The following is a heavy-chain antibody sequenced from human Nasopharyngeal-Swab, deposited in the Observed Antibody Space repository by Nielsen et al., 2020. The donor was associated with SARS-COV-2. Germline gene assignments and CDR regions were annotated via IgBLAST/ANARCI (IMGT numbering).Heavy chain of an antibody. J-gene: IGHJ4*02. CDR1: GFTFSSYW. Sequence: GRSLRLSCSASGFTFSSYWMSWVRQAPGQWLAWVANIKQVGSEKSYLDSVKGRFTISRDNAKNSLYLQMNSLRAEDTAVYYCARDRKRVQLWLSVFDYWGQGTLVTVSS. V-gene: IGHV3-7*01. CDR3: ARDRKRVQLWLSVFDY. CDR2: IKQVGSEK. D-gene: IGHD5-18*01.